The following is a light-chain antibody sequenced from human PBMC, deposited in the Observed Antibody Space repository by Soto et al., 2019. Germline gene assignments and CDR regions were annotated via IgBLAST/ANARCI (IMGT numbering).Light chain of an antibody. CDR3: HQYNNWPRT. V-gene: IGKV3-15*01. CDR1: QSVSSN. Sequence: EIVMTQSPATLSVSPGERATLSCRASQSVSSNLAWYQQKPGQAPRLLFYGASTRATGIPARFSGSGSGTEFTLTISSLQSEDFAVYYCHQYNNWPRTFGQGTKVEIK. CDR2: GAS. J-gene: IGKJ1*01.